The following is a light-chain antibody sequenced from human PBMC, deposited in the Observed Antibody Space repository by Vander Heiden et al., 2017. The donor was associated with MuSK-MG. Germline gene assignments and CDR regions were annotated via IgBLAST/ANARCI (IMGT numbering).Light chain of an antibody. V-gene: IGLV2-11*01. CDR2: DVT. CDR3: SSYAGSYTSVV. J-gene: IGLJ2*01. Sequence: QSALTQPRSVSGSPGQSVAISCTGTSSDVGGYNYVSWYQHHPGRAPKLMFYDVTRRPSGVPDRFSASKSGNTASLTISELQAEDEADYYCSSYAGSYTSVVFGGGTRLTVL. CDR1: SSDVGGYNY.